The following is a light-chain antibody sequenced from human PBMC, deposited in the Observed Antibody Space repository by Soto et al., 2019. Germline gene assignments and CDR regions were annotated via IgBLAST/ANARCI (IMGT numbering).Light chain of an antibody. V-gene: IGLV1-40*01. CDR2: ENN. CDR1: SSNIGAGYE. CDR3: KSYDRSLSGYV. Sequence: QSVLTQPPSVSEAPGQRVTISCTGSSSNIGAGYEAHGYQQVPGTAPKLLIYENNNRPSGVPDRFSGSKSGTSASLAITGLQDDDDAEYYCKSYDRSLSGYVFGTGTKLTVL. J-gene: IGLJ1*01.